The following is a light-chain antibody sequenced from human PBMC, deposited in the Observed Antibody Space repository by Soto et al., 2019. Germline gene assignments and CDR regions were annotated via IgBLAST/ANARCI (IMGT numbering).Light chain of an antibody. CDR1: NIGSKS. CDR2: DDS. CDR3: QVWDTSSDHYV. Sequence: SYELTQPPSVSVAPGQTAKIICGGNNIGSKSVQWYQQKPGQAPVLAVYDDSDRPSGIPERFSGSKSWNTATLTISRVEAGDEADYYCQVWDTSSDHYVFGTGTKV. J-gene: IGLJ1*01. V-gene: IGLV3-21*02.